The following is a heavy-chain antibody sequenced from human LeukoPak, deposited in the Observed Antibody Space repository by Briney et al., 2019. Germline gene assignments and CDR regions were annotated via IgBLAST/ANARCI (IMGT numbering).Heavy chain of an antibody. CDR1: GDSISGSSDY. Sequence: SETLSLTCTVSGDSISGSSDYWGWIRQPPGKGLEWIGSIYYSGSTYYNPSLKSRVTISVDTSKNQFSLKLSSVTAADTAVYYCAGGGQGRIAVADGGFDYWGQGTLVTVSS. V-gene: IGHV4-39*07. CDR3: AGGGQGRIAVADGGFDY. D-gene: IGHD6-19*01. CDR2: IYYSGST. J-gene: IGHJ4*02.